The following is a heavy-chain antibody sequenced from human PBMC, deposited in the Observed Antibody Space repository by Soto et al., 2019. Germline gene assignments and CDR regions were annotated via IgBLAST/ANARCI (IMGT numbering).Heavy chain of an antibody. Sequence: QVQLVQSGAEVKKPGASVKVSCKASGYTFTSYGMSWVRQAPGQGREWMGWISAYNGNTNYEQKLQGRVTMTTDTSTSTAYMELRSLRSDDTAVYYCARGRFIVVVPAAMYDAFDIWGQGTMVTVSS. D-gene: IGHD2-2*01. J-gene: IGHJ3*02. CDR3: ARGRFIVVVPAAMYDAFDI. CDR2: ISAYNGNT. V-gene: IGHV1-18*01. CDR1: GYTFTSYG.